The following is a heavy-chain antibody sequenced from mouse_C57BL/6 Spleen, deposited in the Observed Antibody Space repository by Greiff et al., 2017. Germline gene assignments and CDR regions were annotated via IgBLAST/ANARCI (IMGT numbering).Heavy chain of an antibody. CDR3: ARDYGSSLCYFDF. CDR2: ISDGGSYT. D-gene: IGHD1-1*01. CDR1: GFTFSSYA. J-gene: IGHJ1*03. Sequence: EVKLMESGGGLVKPGGSLKLSCAASGFTFSSYAMSWVRQTPEKRLEWVATISDGGSYTYYPDNVKGRFTISRDNAKNNLYRQMSHLKSEDTAMYYCARDYGSSLCYFDFWGTGTTVTVSS. V-gene: IGHV5-4*01.